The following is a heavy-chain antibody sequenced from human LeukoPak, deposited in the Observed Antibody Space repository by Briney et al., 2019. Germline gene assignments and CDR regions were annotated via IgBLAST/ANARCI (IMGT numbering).Heavy chain of an antibody. CDR2: IKGDGSSI. V-gene: IGHV3-74*01. J-gene: IGHJ4*02. CDR3: ARAGNYRFDY. CDR1: AFTFSSYW. Sequence: GGSLRLSCAASAFTFSSYWMHWVRQAPGKGLEWVSRIKGDGSSINYADSVEGRFTISRDNAKNTVYLQMNSLRVEDTAVYYCARAGNYRFDYWGQGTLVTVSS. D-gene: IGHD1-7*01.